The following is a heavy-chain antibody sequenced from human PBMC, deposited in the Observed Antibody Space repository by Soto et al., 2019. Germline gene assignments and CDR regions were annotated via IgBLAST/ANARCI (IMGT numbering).Heavy chain of an antibody. CDR2: ISGSGGST. Sequence: GGSLRLSCAASGFTFSSYAMSWVRQAAGKGLEWVSAISGSGGSTYYADSVKGRFTISRDNSKNTLYLQMNSLRAEDTAVYYCAGRYYYDSSGYPFDYWGQGTLVTVSS. J-gene: IGHJ4*02. CDR1: GFTFSSYA. V-gene: IGHV3-23*01. D-gene: IGHD3-22*01. CDR3: AGRYYYDSSGYPFDY.